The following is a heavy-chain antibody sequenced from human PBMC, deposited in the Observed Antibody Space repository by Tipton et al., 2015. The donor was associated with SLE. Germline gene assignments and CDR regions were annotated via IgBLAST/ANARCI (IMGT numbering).Heavy chain of an antibody. Sequence: TLSLTCTVSGGSISSGSYYWSWIRRPAGKGLEWIGHIYTSGSTNYNPSLKSRVTISVDTSKNQFSLKLSSVTAADTAVYYCARRPKSLRFRASGAFDIWGQGTMVTVSS. CDR3: ARRPKSLRFRASGAFDI. J-gene: IGHJ3*02. D-gene: IGHD3-10*01. CDR2: IYTSGST. V-gene: IGHV4-61*09. CDR1: GGSISSGSYY.